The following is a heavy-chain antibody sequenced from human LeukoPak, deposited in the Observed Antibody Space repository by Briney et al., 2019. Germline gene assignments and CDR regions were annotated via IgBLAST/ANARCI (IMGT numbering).Heavy chain of an antibody. D-gene: IGHD5-24*01. J-gene: IGHJ4*02. V-gene: IGHV3-15*01. CDR2: IKSNVHGGTL. CDR3: ATDRDATHLNY. Sequence: GSLRLSCAASGFTFSNSWMSWLRQAPGKGLEWVGRIKSNVHGGTLEYAAPVKGRFTISRDDSENTLHLQMSSLTTEDTAVYYCATDRDATHLNYWGQGTLVTVSS. CDR1: GFTFSNSW.